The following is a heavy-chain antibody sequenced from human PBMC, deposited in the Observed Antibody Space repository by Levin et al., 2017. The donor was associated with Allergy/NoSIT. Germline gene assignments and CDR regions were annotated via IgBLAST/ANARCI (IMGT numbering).Heavy chain of an antibody. J-gene: IGHJ4*02. Sequence: GGSLRLSCAASGFTFSRYYMHWVRQAPGKGLVWVSYIISDGSDTNYADSVKGRFTISRDNAKNTLSLQMDSLRTEDTAVYYCARGGCSSTSCLDYWGQGTLVTVSS. CDR1: GFTFSRYY. V-gene: IGHV3-74*01. CDR3: ARGGCSSTSCLDY. D-gene: IGHD2-2*01. CDR2: IISDGSDT.